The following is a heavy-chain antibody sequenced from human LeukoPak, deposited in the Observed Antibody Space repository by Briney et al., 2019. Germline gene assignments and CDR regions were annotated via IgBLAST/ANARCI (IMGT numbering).Heavy chain of an antibody. CDR1: GFTFSSYW. D-gene: IGHD6-6*01. CDR2: INTDGSST. Sequence: GGSLRLSCAASGFTFSSYWMHWVRQAPGKGLVWVSRINTDGSSTSYADSVKGRFTISRDNAENTLYLQMNSLRAEDTAVYYCARENAARPPYYFDYWGQGTLVTVSS. V-gene: IGHV3-74*01. J-gene: IGHJ4*02. CDR3: ARENAARPPYYFDY.